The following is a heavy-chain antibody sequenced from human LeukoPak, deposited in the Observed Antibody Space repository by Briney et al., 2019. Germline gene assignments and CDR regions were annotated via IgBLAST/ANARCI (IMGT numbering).Heavy chain of an antibody. D-gene: IGHD3-16*01. V-gene: IGHV3-9*01. CDR2: ISWNSGSI. Sequence: GRSLRLSCAASGFTFDDYAMHWVRQAPGKGLEWVSGISWNSGSIGYADSVKGRFTISRDNAKNSLYLQMNSLRAEDTALYYCAKDIGGYYYYMDVWGKGTTVTVPS. J-gene: IGHJ6*03. CDR3: AKDIGGYYYYMDV. CDR1: GFTFDDYA.